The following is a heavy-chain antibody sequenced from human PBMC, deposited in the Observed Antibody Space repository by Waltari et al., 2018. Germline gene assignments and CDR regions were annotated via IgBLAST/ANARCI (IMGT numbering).Heavy chain of an antibody. CDR3: ARGDGGYCSSTSCAFDP. J-gene: IGHJ5*02. D-gene: IGHD2-2*01. V-gene: IGHV4-39*01. CDR1: GGAISSSSYY. CDR2: IYYSGST. Sequence: QLQLQESGPGLVKPSETLSLTCTVSGGAISSSSYYWGWLRPPPGKGLEWIGSIYYSGSTYYNPSLKSRVTISVDTSKNQFSLKLSSVTAADTAVYYCARGDGGYCSSTSCAFDPWGQGTLVTVSS.